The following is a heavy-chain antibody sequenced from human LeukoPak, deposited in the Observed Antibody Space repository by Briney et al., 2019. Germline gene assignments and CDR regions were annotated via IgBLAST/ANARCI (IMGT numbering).Heavy chain of an antibody. CDR1: GFTFSSYS. V-gene: IGHV3-21*01. Sequence: GGSLRLSCAASGFTFSSYSMNCVRQAPGRGLEWVSSISSSSSYIYYADSVKGRFTISRDNSKNTLYLQMNSLGAEDTAVYYCARDTTYYAILTGYRVSDDYWGQGTLVTVSS. CDR2: ISSSSSYI. D-gene: IGHD3-9*01. J-gene: IGHJ4*02. CDR3: ARDTTYYAILTGYRVSDDY.